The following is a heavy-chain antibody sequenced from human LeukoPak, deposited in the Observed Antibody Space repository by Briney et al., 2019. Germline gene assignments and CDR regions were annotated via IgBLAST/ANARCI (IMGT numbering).Heavy chain of an antibody. CDR3: ARDYSRYGDYVSFDY. Sequence: SVKVSCKASGGTFSSYAISWVRQAPGQGLEWMGRIVPIFGIANYAQKFQGRVTITADKSTSTAYMELSSLRSEDTAVYYCARDYSRYGDYVSFDYWGQGTLVTVSS. J-gene: IGHJ4*02. CDR2: IVPIFGIA. V-gene: IGHV1-69*04. CDR1: GGTFSSYA. D-gene: IGHD4-17*01.